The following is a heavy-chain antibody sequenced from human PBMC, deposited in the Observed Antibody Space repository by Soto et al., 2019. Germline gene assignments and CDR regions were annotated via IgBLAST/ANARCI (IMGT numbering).Heavy chain of an antibody. CDR3: TRVGLYCSSTSCYTNYYYYGMDV. CDR1: GFTFGDYA. D-gene: IGHD2-2*02. J-gene: IGHJ6*02. CDR2: IRSKAYGGTT. Sequence: GGSLRLSCTASGFTFGDYAMSWVRQAPGKGLEWVGFIRSKAYGGTTEYAASVKGRFTISRDDSKSIAYLQMNSLKTEDTAVYYCTRVGLYCSSTSCYTNYYYYGMDVWGQGTTVTVS. V-gene: IGHV3-49*04.